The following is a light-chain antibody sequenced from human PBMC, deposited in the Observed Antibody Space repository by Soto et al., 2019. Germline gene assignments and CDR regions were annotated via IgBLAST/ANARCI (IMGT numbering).Light chain of an antibody. J-gene: IGLJ2*01. CDR2: DVN. Sequence: QSVLTQPPSASGSPGQSVTISCTGTSSDVGAYIFVSWYQQHPGKAPKLMVYDVNRRPPGVPDRFFGSKSGNTASLTVSGLQAEDEADYYCQVWDSSSDHVVFGGGTKLTVL. CDR3: QVWDSSSDHVV. CDR1: SSDVGAYIF. V-gene: IGLV2-8*01.